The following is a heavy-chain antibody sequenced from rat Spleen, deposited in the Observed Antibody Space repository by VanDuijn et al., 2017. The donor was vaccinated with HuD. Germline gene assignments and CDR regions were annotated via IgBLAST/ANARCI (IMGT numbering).Heavy chain of an antibody. J-gene: IGHJ3*01. CDR3: ARSDGTHYYLPFPY. CDR1: GYSITSNYR. CDR2: ITSTGTT. V-gene: IGHV3-3*01. Sequence: EVQLQESGPGLVKPSQSLSLTCSVTGYSITSNYRWNWIRKFPGKKLEWMGYITSTGTTTYNPSLGSRVSITRDTSKNQFFLQVNSVTTEDTATYYCARSDGTHYYLPFPYWGQGTLVTVSS. D-gene: IGHD1-12*02.